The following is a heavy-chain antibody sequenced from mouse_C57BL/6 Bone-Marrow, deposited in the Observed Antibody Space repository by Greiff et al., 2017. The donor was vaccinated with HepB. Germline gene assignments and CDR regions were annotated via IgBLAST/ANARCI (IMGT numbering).Heavy chain of an antibody. CDR2: INPGSGGT. CDR3: ARRWLLPDY. J-gene: IGHJ2*01. CDR1: GYAFTNYL. D-gene: IGHD2-3*01. V-gene: IGHV1-54*01. Sequence: VQLQQSGAELVRPGTSVKVSCKASGYAFTNYLLEWVKQRPGQGLERIGVINPGSGGTNYTEKFKGKATLTADKSSSTAYMQLSSLTSEDSAVYFCARRWLLPDYWGQGTTLTVSS.